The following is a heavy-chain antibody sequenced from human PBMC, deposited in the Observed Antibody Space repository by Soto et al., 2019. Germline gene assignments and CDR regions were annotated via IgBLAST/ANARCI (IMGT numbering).Heavy chain of an antibody. CDR2: IYYSGST. CDR1: GGSISSYY. D-gene: IGHD3-22*01. Sequence: SETLSLTCPVAGGSISSYYWSWIRQPPGKGLEWIGYIYYSGSTNYNPSLKSRVTISVDTSKNQFSLKLSSVTAADTAVYYCARGPISTMIDPWGQGTLVTVSS. J-gene: IGHJ5*02. V-gene: IGHV4-59*01. CDR3: ARGPISTMIDP.